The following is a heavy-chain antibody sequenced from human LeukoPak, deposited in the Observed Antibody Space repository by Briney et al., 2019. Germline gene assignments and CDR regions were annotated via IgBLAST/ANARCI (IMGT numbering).Heavy chain of an antibody. CDR3: AKVDGYSYGPIDS. CDR2: ISWNGGDI. CDR1: GFNFDDYA. V-gene: IGHV3-9*01. J-gene: IGHJ4*02. Sequence: GRSLRLFCAASGFNFDDYAMHWVRQAPGKGLEWVSGISWNGGDIAYADSVKGRFTISRDNAKNSLFLQMNSLRGEDTALYYCAKVDGYSYGPIDSWGQGILVTVSS. D-gene: IGHD5-18*01.